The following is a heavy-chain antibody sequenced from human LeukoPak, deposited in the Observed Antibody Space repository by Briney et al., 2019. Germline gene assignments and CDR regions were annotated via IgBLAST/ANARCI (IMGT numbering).Heavy chain of an antibody. CDR3: ARLKEYYYDGDYYYYMDV. D-gene: IGHD3-22*01. J-gene: IGHJ6*03. CDR2: MNPNSGNT. CDR1: GYTFTSYG. V-gene: IGHV1-8*03. Sequence: ASVKVSCKASGYTFTSYGINWVRQATGQGLEWMGWMNPNSGNTGYAQKFQGRVTITRNTSISTAYMELSSLRSEDTAVYYCARLKEYYYDGDYYYYMDVWGKGTTVTVSS.